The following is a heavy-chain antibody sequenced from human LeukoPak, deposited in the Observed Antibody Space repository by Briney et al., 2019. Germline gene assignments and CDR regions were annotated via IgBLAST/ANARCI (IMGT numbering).Heavy chain of an antibody. J-gene: IGHJ5*02. V-gene: IGHV3-30*03. Sequence: PGRSLRLSCAASGFTFSSYGMHWVRQAPGKGLEWVAVISYDGSNKYYADSVKGRFTNSRDNSKNTLYLQMNSLRAEDTAVYYCATGQWVGPRTLHNWFDPWGQGTLVTVSS. CDR2: ISYDGSNK. CDR1: GFTFSSYG. CDR3: ATGQWVGPRTLHNWFDP. D-gene: IGHD6-19*01.